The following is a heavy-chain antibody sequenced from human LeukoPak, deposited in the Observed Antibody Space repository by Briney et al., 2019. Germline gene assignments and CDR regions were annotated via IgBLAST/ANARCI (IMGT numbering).Heavy chain of an antibody. CDR1: GYTFTSYD. CDR3: ARGNRGGYYYYYYYMDV. D-gene: IGHD2-15*01. CDR2: MNPNSGNT. V-gene: IGHV1-8*03. J-gene: IGHJ6*03. Sequence: ASVKVSCKASGYTFTSYDINWVRQATGRGLEWMGWMNPNSGNTGYAQKFQGRVTITRNTSISTAYMELSSLRSEDTAVYYCARGNRGGYYYYYYYMDVWGKGTTVTVSS.